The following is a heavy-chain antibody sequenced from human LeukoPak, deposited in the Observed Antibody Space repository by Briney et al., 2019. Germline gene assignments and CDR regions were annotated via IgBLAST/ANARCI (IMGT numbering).Heavy chain of an antibody. Sequence: GGSLRLSCEASGFSVSNNYMSWVRQAPGKGLEWVSVIYSGGSTYYADSVKGRFTISRDNSKNTLYLQMNSLRAEDTAVYYCAKDSVDTAMGDSDYWGQGTLVTVSS. CDR1: GFSVSNNY. D-gene: IGHD5-18*01. J-gene: IGHJ4*02. CDR2: IYSGGST. CDR3: AKDSVDTAMGDSDY. V-gene: IGHV3-66*01.